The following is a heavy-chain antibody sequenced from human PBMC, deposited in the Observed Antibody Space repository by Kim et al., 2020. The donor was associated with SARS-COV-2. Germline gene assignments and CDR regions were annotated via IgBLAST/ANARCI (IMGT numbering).Heavy chain of an antibody. Sequence: SETLSLTCTVSGGSISNYYWSWIRQPPGKGLEWIGYIYDSWSTNYNPSLKSRVTISVDTSKNQFSLRLNSVTAADTAVYYCARWRIGYDHWGQGTLVAVSS. J-gene: IGHJ4*02. CDR3: ARWRIGYDH. D-gene: IGHD6-25*01. CDR1: GGSISNYY. CDR2: IYDSWST. V-gene: IGHV4-59*01.